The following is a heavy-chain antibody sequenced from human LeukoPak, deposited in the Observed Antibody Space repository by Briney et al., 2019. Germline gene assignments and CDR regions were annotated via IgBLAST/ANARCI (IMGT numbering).Heavy chain of an antibody. CDR2: INSDGSST. Sequence: GGSLRLSCAASGFTFSSYWMDWVRQAPGEGLVWVSSINSDGSSTSYADSVKGRFTISRDNAKNTLYLQMNSLRTEDTATYYRARSLLGALDYWGRGTLVTVSS. D-gene: IGHD1-26*01. J-gene: IGHJ4*02. CDR1: GFTFSSYW. V-gene: IGHV3-74*01. CDR3: ARSLLGALDY.